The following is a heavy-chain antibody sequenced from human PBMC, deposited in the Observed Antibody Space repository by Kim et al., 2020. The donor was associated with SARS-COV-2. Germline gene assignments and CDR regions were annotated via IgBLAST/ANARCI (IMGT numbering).Heavy chain of an antibody. CDR2: INTNTGNP. J-gene: IGHJ2*01. CDR3: ARPHRTGGFRYFDL. CDR1: GYTFTSYA. V-gene: IGHV7-4-1*02. Sequence: ASVKVSCKASGYTFTSYAMNWVRQAPGQGLEWMGWINTNTGNPTYAQGFTGRFVFSLDTSVSTAYLQISSLKAEDTAVYYCARPHRTGGFRYFDLWGRGTLVTVSS. D-gene: IGHD7-27*01.